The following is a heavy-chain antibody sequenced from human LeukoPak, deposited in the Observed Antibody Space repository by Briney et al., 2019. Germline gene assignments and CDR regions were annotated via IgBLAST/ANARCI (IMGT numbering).Heavy chain of an antibody. CDR2: IYYSGNT. CDR1: GGSISSYY. CDR3: AREDTMVRGLDY. D-gene: IGHD3-10*01. J-gene: IGHJ4*02. V-gene: IGHV4-59*12. Sequence: SETLSLTCTVSGGSISSYYWSWIRQPPGQGLELIGYIYYSGNTNYNPSLKSRVAISVDTSKNQFSLKVSSVTAADTAVYYCAREDTMVRGLDYWGQGTLVTVSS.